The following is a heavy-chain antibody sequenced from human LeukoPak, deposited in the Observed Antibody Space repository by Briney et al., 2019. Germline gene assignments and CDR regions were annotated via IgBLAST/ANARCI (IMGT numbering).Heavy chain of an antibody. CDR2: INPNSGGT. V-gene: IGHV1-2*06. J-gene: IGHJ4*02. CDR1: GYTFTGYY. D-gene: IGHD6-6*01. Sequence: ASVKVSCKASGYTFTGYYMHWVRQAPGHGLEWMGRINPNSGGTNYAQKFQGRVTMTRDTSISTAYMELSRLRSDDTAVYYCARGDLTSIADRISFDYWGQGTLVTVSS. CDR3: ARGDLTSIADRISFDY.